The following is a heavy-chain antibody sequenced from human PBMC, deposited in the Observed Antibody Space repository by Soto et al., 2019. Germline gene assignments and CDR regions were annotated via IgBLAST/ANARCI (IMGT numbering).Heavy chain of an antibody. V-gene: IGHV1-18*01. CDR1: GYTFTSYG. Sequence: QVQLVQSGAEVKKPGASVKVSCKASGYTFTSYGISWVRQAPGQGLEWMGWISAYNGNTNHAQKFQGRVTMTTDTSTSTAYMELRSLRSDDTAVYYCARGGYCITPSCYLAWFDPWGQGTLVTVSS. D-gene: IGHD2-2*01. CDR3: ARGGYCITPSCYLAWFDP. J-gene: IGHJ5*02. CDR2: ISAYNGNT.